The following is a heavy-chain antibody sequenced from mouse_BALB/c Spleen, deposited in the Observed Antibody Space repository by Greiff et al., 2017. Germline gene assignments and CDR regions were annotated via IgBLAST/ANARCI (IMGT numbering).Heavy chain of an antibody. V-gene: IGHV3-6*02. Sequence: DVQLVESGPGLVKPSQSLSLTCSVTGYSITSGYYWNWIRQFPGNKLEWMGYISYDGSNNYNPSLKNRISITRDTSKNQFFLKLNSVTTEDTATYYCARGDYDYDAYWGQGTLVTVSA. CDR1: GYSITSGYY. D-gene: IGHD2-4*01. CDR2: ISYDGSN. CDR3: ARGDYDYDAY. J-gene: IGHJ3*01.